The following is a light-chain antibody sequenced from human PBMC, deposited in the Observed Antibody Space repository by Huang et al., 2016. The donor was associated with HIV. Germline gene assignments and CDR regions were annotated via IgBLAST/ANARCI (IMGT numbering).Light chain of an antibody. V-gene: IGKV1-9*01. CDR2: AAS. J-gene: IGKJ4*01. CDR1: QGIPNY. Sequence: IQLTQSPSSLSIYVGDKVTITCRASQGIPNYVAWYQQRPGKAPKLLMYAASTLQNGVPSRFSGSGSGADFALSIANVQPEDSATYYCQQFSSYPLTFGGGTKVEIK. CDR3: QQFSSYPLT.